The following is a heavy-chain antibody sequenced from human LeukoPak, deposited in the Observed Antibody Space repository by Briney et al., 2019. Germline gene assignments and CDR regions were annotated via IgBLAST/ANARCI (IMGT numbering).Heavy chain of an antibody. D-gene: IGHD6-19*01. J-gene: IGHJ4*02. V-gene: IGHV1-18*01. CDR2: ISAYNGNT. CDR3: ARSIAVAGLFDY. CDR1: GYTFTSYG. Sequence: ASVKVSCKASGYTFTSYGSSWVQQAPGQGLEWMGWISAYNGNTNYAQKLQGRVTMTTDTSTSTAYMELRSLRSDDTAVYYCARSIAVAGLFDYWGQGTLVTVSS.